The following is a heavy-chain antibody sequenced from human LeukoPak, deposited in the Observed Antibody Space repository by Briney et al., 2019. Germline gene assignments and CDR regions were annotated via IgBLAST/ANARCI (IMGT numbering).Heavy chain of an antibody. Sequence: SVKVSCKASGGTFSSYAISWVRQAPGQGLEWMGGTIPIFGTANYAQKFQGRVTITADESTSTAYMELSSLRSEDTAVYYCARFYYDILTGYYPYWGQGTLVTVSS. CDR3: ARFYYDILTGYYPY. V-gene: IGHV1-69*01. CDR1: GGTFSSYA. CDR2: TIPIFGTA. J-gene: IGHJ4*02. D-gene: IGHD3-9*01.